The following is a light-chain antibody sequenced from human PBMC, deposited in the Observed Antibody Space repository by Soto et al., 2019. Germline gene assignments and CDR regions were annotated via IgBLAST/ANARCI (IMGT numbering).Light chain of an antibody. CDR1: APSIGNHC. V-gene: IGLV1-51*01. CDR2: GND. CDR3: GTWDSSLSAGV. Sequence: QSVLTQPPSVSATPGQTVTISCSGTAPSIGNHCVSWYQQLPGTAPKLLIYGNDKRPSEIPDRFSGSKSGTSATLGITGLQTGDEADYFCGTWDSSLSAGVFGTGTRSPS. J-gene: IGLJ1*01.